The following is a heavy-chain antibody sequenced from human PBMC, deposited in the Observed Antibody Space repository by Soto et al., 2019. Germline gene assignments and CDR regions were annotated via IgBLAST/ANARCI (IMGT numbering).Heavy chain of an antibody. CDR3: AKDASYYDSSEWFDY. V-gene: IGHV3-30*18. CDR2: ISYDGSNK. J-gene: IGHJ4*02. D-gene: IGHD3-22*01. CDR1: GFTFSSYG. Sequence: QVQLVESGGGVVQPGRSLRLSCAASGFTFSSYGMHWVRQAPGKGLERVAVISYDGSNKYYADSVKGRFTISRDNSKNTLYLQMNSLRAEDTAVYYCAKDASYYDSSEWFDYWGQGTLVTVSS.